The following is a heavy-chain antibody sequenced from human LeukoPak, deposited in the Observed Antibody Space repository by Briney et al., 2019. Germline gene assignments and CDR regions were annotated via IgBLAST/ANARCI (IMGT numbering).Heavy chain of an antibody. CDR1: GFTFSSYS. Sequence: PGGSLRLSCAASGFTFSSYSRNWVRQAPGKGLEWVSYISSSSSTIYYADSVKGRFTISRENAKNSLYLQMNSLRAEDTAVYYYARGRASGYPWDYWGQGTLVTVSS. CDR2: ISSSSSTI. CDR3: ARGRASGYPWDY. V-gene: IGHV3-48*04. J-gene: IGHJ4*02. D-gene: IGHD3-22*01.